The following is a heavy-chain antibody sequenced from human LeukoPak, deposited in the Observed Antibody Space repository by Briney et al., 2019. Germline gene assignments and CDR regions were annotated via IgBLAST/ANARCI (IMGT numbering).Heavy chain of an antibody. V-gene: IGHV3-48*01. CDR3: ARGWFGEMAFDI. Sequence: GGSLRLSCAASGFTFSSYSMNWVRQAPGKGLEWVSYISSSSSTIYYADYVKGRFTISRDTNKNSLYLQMNSLRAEDKAVYYWARGWFGEMAFDIWGQGTMVTVSS. J-gene: IGHJ3*02. CDR2: ISSSSSTI. D-gene: IGHD3-10*01. CDR1: GFTFSSYS.